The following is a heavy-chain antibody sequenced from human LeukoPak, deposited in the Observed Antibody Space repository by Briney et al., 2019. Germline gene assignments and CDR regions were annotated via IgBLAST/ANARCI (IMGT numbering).Heavy chain of an antibody. V-gene: IGHV4-61*02. Sequence: PSQTLSLTCTVSGGSISSGSYYWSWIRQPAGKGLEWIGRIYTSGSTNYNPSLKSRVTISVDTSKNQFSLKLSSVTAADTAVYYCARDYYHLWSGQLSGYMDVWGKGTTVTVSS. CDR3: ARDYYHLWSGQLSGYMDV. CDR1: GGSISSGSYY. CDR2: IYTSGST. D-gene: IGHD3-3*02. J-gene: IGHJ6*03.